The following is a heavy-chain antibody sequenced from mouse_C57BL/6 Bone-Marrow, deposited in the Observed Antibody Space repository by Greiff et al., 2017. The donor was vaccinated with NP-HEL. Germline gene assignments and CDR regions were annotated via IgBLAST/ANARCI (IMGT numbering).Heavy chain of an antibody. J-gene: IGHJ2*01. CDR2: IDPSDSET. CDR3: ARRDYGTLDY. D-gene: IGHD1-1*01. CDR1: GYTFTSYW. Sequence: VQLQQPGAELVRPGSSVKLSCKASGYTFTSYWMHWVKQRPIQGLEWIGNIDPSDSETPYTQKFKDKATLTVDKSSSTAYMQLSSLTSEDSAVYYCARRDYGTLDYWGQGTTLTVSS. V-gene: IGHV1-52*01.